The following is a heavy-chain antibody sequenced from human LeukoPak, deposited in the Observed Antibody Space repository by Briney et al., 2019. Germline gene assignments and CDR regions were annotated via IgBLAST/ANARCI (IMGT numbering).Heavy chain of an antibody. J-gene: IGHJ4*02. V-gene: IGHV3-48*03. D-gene: IGHD3-16*01. Sequence: GGSLRLSCAASGFTFSSYEMNWVRQAPGKGREWVSYISSSGSTIYYADSVKGRFTISRDNAKNSLYLQMNSLRAEDTAVYYCARGSGPPGVTSFDYWGQGTLVTVSS. CDR2: ISSSGSTI. CDR3: ARGSGPPGVTSFDY. CDR1: GFTFSSYE.